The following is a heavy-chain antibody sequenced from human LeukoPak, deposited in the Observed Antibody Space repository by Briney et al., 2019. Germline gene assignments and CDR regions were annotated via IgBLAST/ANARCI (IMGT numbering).Heavy chain of an antibody. Sequence: ASVKVSCKASGYTFISYGITWVRQAPGQGLEWMGWISANNGKTNYAQKLQGRVTMTTDTSTTTAYMELSSLRSEDTAVYYCARDSSGYCSSTSCYTLDYWGQGTLVTVSS. J-gene: IGHJ4*02. CDR3: ARDSSGYCSSTSCYTLDY. CDR2: ISANNGKT. D-gene: IGHD2-2*02. CDR1: GYTFISYG. V-gene: IGHV1-18*01.